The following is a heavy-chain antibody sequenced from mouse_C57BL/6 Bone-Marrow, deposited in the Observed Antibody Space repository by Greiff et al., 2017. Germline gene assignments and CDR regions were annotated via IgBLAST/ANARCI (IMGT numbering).Heavy chain of an antibody. V-gene: IGHV8-8*01. CDR1: GFSLSTFGMG. Sequence: QVTLKESGPGILQPSQTLSLTCSFSGFSLSTFGMGVGWIRQPSGKGLEWLAPIWWDDDKYYNPALKSRLTISKDTSKNQVFLKIANVDTADTATYYCARIGYSPSSDWGQGTLVTVSA. CDR2: IWWDDDK. J-gene: IGHJ3*01. CDR3: ARIGYSPSSD. D-gene: IGHD2-12*01.